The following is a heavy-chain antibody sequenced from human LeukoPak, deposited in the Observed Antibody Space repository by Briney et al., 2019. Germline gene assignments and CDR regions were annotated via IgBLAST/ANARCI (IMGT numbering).Heavy chain of an antibody. V-gene: IGHV1-2*02. CDR3: ARDYPQDGSSWPVVWFDP. CDR2: INPNSGGT. CDR1: GYTFSAYY. D-gene: IGHD6-13*01. J-gene: IGHJ5*02. Sequence: AASVKVSCKASGYTFSAYYMHWVRQAPGQGLEWMGWINPNSGGTNYAQKFQGRVTMTRDTSISTAYMDLSRLRSDDTAVYYCARDYPQDGSSWPVVWFDPWGQGTLVTVSS.